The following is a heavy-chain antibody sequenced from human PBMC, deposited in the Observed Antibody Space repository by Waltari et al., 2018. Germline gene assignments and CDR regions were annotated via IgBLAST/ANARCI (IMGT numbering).Heavy chain of an antibody. J-gene: IGHJ4*02. CDR3: ARDMGIYTNYAAY. Sequence: EVQLVESGGGLVQPGGSLRLSCVASGLTFSSHWISWLSQAPGRGGWWVANRNEDEIEKFYFDSVKGRLTISRDNAKNSLYLQMNSLRVEDTAYYYCARDMGIYTNYAAYWGQGTLVTVSS. V-gene: IGHV3-7*01. CDR1: GLTFSSHW. D-gene: IGHD4-4*01. CDR2: RNEDEIEK.